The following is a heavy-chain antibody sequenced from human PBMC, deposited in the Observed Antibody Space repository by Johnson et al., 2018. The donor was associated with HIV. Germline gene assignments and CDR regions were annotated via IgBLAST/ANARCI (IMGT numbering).Heavy chain of an antibody. J-gene: IGHJ3*02. CDR1: GFTFSSYA. D-gene: IGHD3-16*01. Sequence: VQLVESGGGVVQPGRSLRLSCAASGFTFSSYAMHWVRQAPGKGLEWVAVISYDGSNQYYVDSVKGRFTISRDNTKNSLYLQMNSLRAEDTAVYYCARRFGAAFDIWGQGTMVTVSS. CDR3: ARRFGAAFDI. V-gene: IGHV3-30*04. CDR2: ISYDGSNQ.